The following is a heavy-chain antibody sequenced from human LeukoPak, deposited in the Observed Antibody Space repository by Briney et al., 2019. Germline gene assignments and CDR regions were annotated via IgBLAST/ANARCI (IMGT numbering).Heavy chain of an antibody. Sequence: GGPLRLSCAASGFTFSSYWMDWVRQVPGKGLVWVSRINSDGSTTRYADSVKGRFTISRDNAKNTLYLQMNSLRAEDTAVYYCARAREGSIFDYWGQGTLVTVSS. CDR1: GFTFSSYW. V-gene: IGHV3-74*01. CDR3: ARAREGSIFDY. D-gene: IGHD3-10*01. CDR2: INSDGSTT. J-gene: IGHJ4*02.